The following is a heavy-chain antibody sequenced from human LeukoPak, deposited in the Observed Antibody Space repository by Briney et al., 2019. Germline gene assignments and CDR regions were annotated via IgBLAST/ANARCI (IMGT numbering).Heavy chain of an antibody. CDR2: NYTSGST. J-gene: IGHJ5*02. Sequence: SETLSLTCTVSGGSISSYYWSCIRQPAGKGREGIVRNYTSGSTKYNPPLKSRVTMSLDTSQKQFSLRRRSLTPARTAVCYCVRGRLWELLFCSWGQGTLVTVSS. D-gene: IGHD1-26*01. CDR3: VRGRLWELLFCS. CDR1: GGSISSYY. V-gene: IGHV4-4*07.